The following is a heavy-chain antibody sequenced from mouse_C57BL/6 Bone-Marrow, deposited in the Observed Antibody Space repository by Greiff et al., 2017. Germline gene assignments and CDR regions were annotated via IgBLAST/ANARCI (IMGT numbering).Heavy chain of an antibody. CDR1: GYTFTSYW. V-gene: IGHV1-69*01. J-gene: IGHJ4*01. Sequence: VKLMESGAELVMPGASVKLSCKASGYTFTSYWMHWVKQRPGQGLEWIGEIDPSDSCTNYNQKFKGKSTLTVDKSSSTAYMQLSSLTSEDSAVYYCAVDGGYAMDYWGQGTSVTVSS. CDR2: IDPSDSCT. CDR3: AVDGGYAMDY.